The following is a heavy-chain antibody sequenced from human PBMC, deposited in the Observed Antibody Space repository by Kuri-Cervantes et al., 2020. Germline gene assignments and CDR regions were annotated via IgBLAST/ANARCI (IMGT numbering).Heavy chain of an antibody. V-gene: IGHV3-66*01. J-gene: IGHJ4*02. CDR1: GFTVSSNY. CDR2: IYSGGST. Sequence: GESLKISCAASGFTVSSNYMSWVRQAPGKGLEWVSVIYSGGSTYYADSVKGRCTISRDNSKNTLYLQMNSLRAEDTAVYYCARDGHSSGWYLGHWGQGTLVTVSS. D-gene: IGHD6-19*01. CDR3: ARDGHSSGWYLGH.